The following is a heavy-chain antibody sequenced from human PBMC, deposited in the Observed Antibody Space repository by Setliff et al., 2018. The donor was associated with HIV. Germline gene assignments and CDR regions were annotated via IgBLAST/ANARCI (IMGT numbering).Heavy chain of an antibody. D-gene: IGHD3-3*01. J-gene: IGHJ3*01. Sequence: GGSLRLSCAASGFTFWSHSMLWVRQAPGKGLQWVAYISRGGDSIFYEDSVKGRFTISRDNAKNSLDLEMHSLTDEDTAVYYCVRDPGGIFDAFDVWGQGTMVTVSS. CDR1: GFTFWSHS. CDR3: VRDPGGIFDAFDV. V-gene: IGHV3-48*02. CDR2: ISRGGDSI.